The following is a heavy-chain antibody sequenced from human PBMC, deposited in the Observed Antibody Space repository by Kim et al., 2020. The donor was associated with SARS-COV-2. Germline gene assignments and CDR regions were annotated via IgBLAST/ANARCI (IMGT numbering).Heavy chain of an antibody. CDR2: INAGNGNT. V-gene: IGHV1-3*01. Sequence: ASVKVSCKASGYTFTSYAMHWVRQAPGQRLEWMGWINAGNGNTKYSQKFQGRVTITRDTSASTAYMELSSLRSEDTAVYYCASELDGDYYYYGMDVWGQGTTVTVSS. CDR3: ASELDGDYYYYGMDV. CDR1: GYTFTSYA. D-gene: IGHD1-1*01. J-gene: IGHJ6*02.